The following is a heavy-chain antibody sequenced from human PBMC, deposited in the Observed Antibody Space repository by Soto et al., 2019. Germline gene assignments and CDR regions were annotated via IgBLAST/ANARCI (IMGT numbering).Heavy chain of an antibody. D-gene: IGHD2-21*01. CDR1: GLTFGSYA. CDR2: ISGSGGTT. Sequence: EVQLLESGGGLVQPAGSLRLSCAASGLTFGSYAMSWVRQAPGKGLEWVSAISGSGGTTYYADSVRGRFTISRDNSENTLYLQMNSLRADDTAVYYCAKDSPSHVGGWELPFDYWGQGTLVTVSS. CDR3: AKDSPSHVGGWELPFDY. V-gene: IGHV3-23*01. J-gene: IGHJ4*02.